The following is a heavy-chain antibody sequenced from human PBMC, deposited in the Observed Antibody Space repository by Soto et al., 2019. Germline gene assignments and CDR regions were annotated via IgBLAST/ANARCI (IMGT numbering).Heavy chain of an antibody. CDR1: GDSISSRNW. D-gene: IGHD2-8*01. V-gene: IGHV4-4*02. CDR3: ARRKLEMMYVGWFDP. J-gene: IGHJ5*02. Sequence: QVQLQESGPGLVKPSETLSLTCAVSGDSISSRNWWSWVRQTPGKGLEYIGEIHHSGSTNYNPSPKSRVTMSVDKSKNQFSLNLNSVTAADTAIYYCARRKLEMMYVGWFDPWGQGTLVTVSS. CDR2: IHHSGST.